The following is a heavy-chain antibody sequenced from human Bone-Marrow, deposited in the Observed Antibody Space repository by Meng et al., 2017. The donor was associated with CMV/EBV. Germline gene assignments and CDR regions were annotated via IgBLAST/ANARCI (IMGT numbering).Heavy chain of an antibody. V-gene: IGHV1-46*01. D-gene: IGHD3-3*01. Sequence: ASVKVSCKAFGYSFSNYYIHWVRQAPGQGLEWMGIINPSGGNTVYAQKFQGRVSMTRDTSTSTMYMELRSLTSEDTAVYSCARGAGGVDITRAEPFDSWGQGTLVTVSP. J-gene: IGHJ4*02. CDR3: ARGAGGVDITRAEPFDS. CDR1: GYSFSNYY. CDR2: INPSGGNT.